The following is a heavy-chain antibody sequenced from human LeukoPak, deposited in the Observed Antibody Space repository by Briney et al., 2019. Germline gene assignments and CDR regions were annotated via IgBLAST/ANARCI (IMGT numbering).Heavy chain of an antibody. D-gene: IGHD3-22*01. J-gene: IGHJ4*02. V-gene: IGHV1-69*04. CDR2: IIPILGIA. Sequence: ASVKVSCKASGGTFSSSAISWVRQAPGQGLEWMGRIIPILGIASYAQKFQGRVTITADKSTSTAYMELSSLRSEDTAVYYCAREVNTTIIVGRIFDYWGQGTLVTVSS. CDR3: AREVNTTIIVGRIFDY. CDR1: GGTFSSSA.